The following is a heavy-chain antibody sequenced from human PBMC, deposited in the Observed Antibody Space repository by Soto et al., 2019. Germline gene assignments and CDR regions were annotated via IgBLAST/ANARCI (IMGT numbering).Heavy chain of an antibody. J-gene: IGHJ4*02. D-gene: IGHD3-3*01. Sequence: PSETLSLTCTVSGGSVTSGSYYWSWIRQPPGKGLEWIGYIHYSGSTNYNPSLKSRVTISVDTSKIQFSLKLRSVTAADTAVYYCATIRTILAPAFDYWGQGNLVTVSS. CDR3: ATIRTILAPAFDY. CDR2: IHYSGST. CDR1: GGSVTSGSYY. V-gene: IGHV4-61*01.